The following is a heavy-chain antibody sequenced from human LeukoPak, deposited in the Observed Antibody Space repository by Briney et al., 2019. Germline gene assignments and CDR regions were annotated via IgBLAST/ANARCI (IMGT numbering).Heavy chain of an antibody. CDR2: IYYSGST. J-gene: IGHJ4*02. D-gene: IGHD3-10*01. Sequence: SETLSLTCTVSGGSISSSSYYWGWIRQPPGKGLEWIGSIYYSGSTYYNPSLKSRVPISVDTSKNQFSLKLSSVTAADTAVYYCARSMVRGVTTTDYWGQGTLVTVSS. CDR3: ARSMVRGVTTTDY. V-gene: IGHV4-39*01. CDR1: GGSISSSSYY.